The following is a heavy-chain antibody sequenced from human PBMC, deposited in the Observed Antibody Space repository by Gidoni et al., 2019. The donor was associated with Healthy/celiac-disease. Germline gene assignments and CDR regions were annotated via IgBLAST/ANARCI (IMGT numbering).Heavy chain of an antibody. CDR1: GFTVSSNY. J-gene: IGHJ6*02. CDR2: IYSGGST. CDR3: AREGDGDNYGMDV. D-gene: IGHD4-17*01. Sequence: VQLVESGGGLVQPGGSLRLSCAASGFTVSSNYMSWVRQAPGKGLEWVSVIYSGGSTYYADSVKGRFTISRDNSKNTLYLQMNSLRAEDTAVYYCAREGDGDNYGMDVWGQGTTVTVSS. V-gene: IGHV3-66*01.